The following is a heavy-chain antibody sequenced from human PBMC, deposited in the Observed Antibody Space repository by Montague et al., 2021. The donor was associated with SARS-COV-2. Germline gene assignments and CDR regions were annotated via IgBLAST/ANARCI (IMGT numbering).Heavy chain of an antibody. CDR3: ARGGGNAADYYNCSLDV. Sequence: SETLSLTCTVSGGSISSYYWAWIRQPPGKGLESIGYIYHNGSTKYNPSLKSRVTISVDKSKNQFSLKLSSVSVADTAVYYCARGGGNAADYYNCSLDVWGQGTTVT. V-gene: IGHV4-59*01. D-gene: IGHD4-23*01. CDR1: GGSISSYY. J-gene: IGHJ6*02. CDR2: IYHNGST.